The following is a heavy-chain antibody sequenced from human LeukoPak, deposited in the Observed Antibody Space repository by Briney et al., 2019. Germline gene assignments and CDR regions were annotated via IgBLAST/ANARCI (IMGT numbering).Heavy chain of an antibody. CDR3: ARDQGLTAPPPYGLDV. CDR1: GGTFSSSA. J-gene: IGHJ6*02. CDR2: IIPVLNIT. V-gene: IGHV1-69*04. Sequence: SVNVSCKTSGGTFSSSAITWVRQAPGQGLEWMGRIIPVLNITSYAQKFQGRVTITADTSTSTVYMELSSLTSEETAVYYCARDQGLTAPPPYGLDVWGQGTTVTVSS. D-gene: IGHD4/OR15-4a*01.